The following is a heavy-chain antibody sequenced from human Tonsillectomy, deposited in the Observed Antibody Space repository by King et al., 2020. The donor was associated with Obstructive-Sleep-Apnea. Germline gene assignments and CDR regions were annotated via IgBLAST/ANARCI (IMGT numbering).Heavy chain of an antibody. CDR1: GFTFDDYT. J-gene: IGHJ4*02. CDR2: MSWDGTSP. CDR3: AKADCSSTSCYGYYFDY. V-gene: IGHV3-43*01. Sequence: VQLVESGGVVVQPGGSLRLSCATSGFTFDDYTMHWVRQAPVKGLDWFSLMSWDGTSPYSADSVKGRFTISRDNSKNSLYLQMNSLRTEDTALYYCAKADCSSTSCYGYYFDYWGQGTLVTVSS. D-gene: IGHD2-2*01.